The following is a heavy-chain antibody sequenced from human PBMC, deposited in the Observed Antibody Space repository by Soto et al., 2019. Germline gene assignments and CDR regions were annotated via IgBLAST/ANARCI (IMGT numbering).Heavy chain of an antibody. CDR1: GYTFTRYA. CDR2: INGGNGNT. J-gene: IGHJ4*01. D-gene: IGHD6-25*01. CDR3: ARDGAAAGNINFDN. V-gene: IGHV1-3*01. Sequence: ASVKVSCKTSGYTFTRYAMHWVRQAPGQRHEWMGWINGGNGNTKYAPKFQDRVTISRDTSASTVYMELSSLTSEDTAVYYCARDGAAAGNINFDNWGHGTLVTVSS.